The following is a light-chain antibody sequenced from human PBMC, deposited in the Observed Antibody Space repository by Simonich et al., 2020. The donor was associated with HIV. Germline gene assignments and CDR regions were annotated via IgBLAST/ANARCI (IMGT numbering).Light chain of an antibody. J-gene: IGKJ4*01. CDR2: AAY. V-gene: IGKV1-12*01. CDR3: QQANSFPLT. Sequence: DIQMTQSPSSVYASVGDRVTITCRASQGISRWIAWYQQKPGKAPELLIFAAYILQNGVPSRFSGSGSVTDFTLTISSLQPEDFATYYCQQANSFPLTFGGGTKVEIK. CDR1: QGISRW.